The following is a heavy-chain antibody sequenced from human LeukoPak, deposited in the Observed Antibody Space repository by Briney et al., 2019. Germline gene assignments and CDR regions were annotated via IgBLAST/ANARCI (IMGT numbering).Heavy chain of an antibody. CDR2: IIGSGGST. CDR3: AKDPKYCSSTSCPLPYYYYMDV. V-gene: IGHV3-23*01. CDR1: GFTFSSYA. J-gene: IGHJ6*03. D-gene: IGHD2-2*01. Sequence: GGSLRLSCAASGFTFSSYAMSRVRQAPGKGLEWVSAIIGSGGSTYYADSVKGRFTISRDNSKNTLYLQMNSLRAEDTAVYYCAKDPKYCSSTSCPLPYYYYMDVWGKGTTVTVSS.